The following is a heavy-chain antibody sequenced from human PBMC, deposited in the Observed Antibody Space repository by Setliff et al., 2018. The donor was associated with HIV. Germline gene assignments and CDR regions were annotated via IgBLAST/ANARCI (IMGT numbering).Heavy chain of an antibody. CDR3: ARMEQWLVRYYYGMDV. CDR1: GGSFTTYH. J-gene: IGHJ6*02. V-gene: IGHV4-34*01. Sequence: SETLSLTCAVYGGSFTTYHWSWIRQPPGKGLEWIGEINHSGSTNYNPSLKSRVTISVDTSKNQFSLKLSSVTAADTAVYYCARMEQWLVRYYYGMDVWGQGTTVTVSS. CDR2: INHSGST. D-gene: IGHD6-19*01.